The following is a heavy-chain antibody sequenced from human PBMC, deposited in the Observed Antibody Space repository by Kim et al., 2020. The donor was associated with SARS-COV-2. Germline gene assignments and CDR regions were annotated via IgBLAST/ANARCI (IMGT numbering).Heavy chain of an antibody. J-gene: IGHJ4*02. D-gene: IGHD6-13*01. Sequence: GESLKISCKGSGYSFTSYWIGWVRQMPGKGLEWMGIIYPGDSDTRYSPSFQGQVTISADKSISTAYLQWSSLKASDTAMYYCARSGYSSGWYVSHVDYWGRGTLVTVSS. CDR2: IYPGDSDT. V-gene: IGHV5-51*01. CDR3: ARSGYSSGWYVSHVDY. CDR1: GYSFTSYW.